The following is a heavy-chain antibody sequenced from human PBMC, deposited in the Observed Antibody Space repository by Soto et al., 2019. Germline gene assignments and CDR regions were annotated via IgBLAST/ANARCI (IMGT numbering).Heavy chain of an antibody. CDR1: GYTFTSYD. V-gene: IGHV1-8*01. CDR3: ARGHYDFWSGYYDGMDV. Sequence: QVQLVQSGAEVKKPGASVKVSCKASGYTFTSYDINWVRQATGQGLEWMGWMNPNSGNTGYAQKFQGRVTMTRNTSISRAYMELSRLRSEDTAVYYCARGHYDFWSGYYDGMDVWGQGTTVTVSS. CDR2: MNPNSGNT. J-gene: IGHJ6*02. D-gene: IGHD3-3*01.